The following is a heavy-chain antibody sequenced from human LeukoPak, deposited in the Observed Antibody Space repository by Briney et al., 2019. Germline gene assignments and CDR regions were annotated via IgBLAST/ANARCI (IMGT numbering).Heavy chain of an antibody. D-gene: IGHD6-19*01. CDR3: ARGKVAVAATDDAFEI. CDR1: GFTFSSYG. J-gene: IGHJ3*02. CDR2: ISGSGGST. V-gene: IGHV3-23*01. Sequence: GGTLRLSCAASGFTFSSYGMSWVRQAPGKGLEWVSAISGSGGSTYYADSVKGRFTISRDNARNSLFLQMNSLRAEDTAVYYCARGKVAVAATDDAFEIWGQGTIVTVSS.